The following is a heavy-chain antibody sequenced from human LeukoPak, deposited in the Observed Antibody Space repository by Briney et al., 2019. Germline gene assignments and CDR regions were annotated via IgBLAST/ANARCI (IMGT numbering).Heavy chain of an antibody. D-gene: IGHD5-24*01. CDR2: IYYSGTT. J-gene: IGHJ4*02. CDR1: GCSLSGYY. V-gene: IGHV4-59*01. Sequence: SETLSLTCTVSGCSLSGYYWSWIRQPPGKGLEWIGYIYYSGTTNYNPSLKSRVTISVDTSKNQFSLKLSSVTAADTAVYYCARFRWLQPFDYWGQGTLVTVSS. CDR3: ARFRWLQPFDY.